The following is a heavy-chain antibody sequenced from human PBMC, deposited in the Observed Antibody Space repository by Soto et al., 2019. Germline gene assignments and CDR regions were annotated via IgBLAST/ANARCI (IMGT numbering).Heavy chain of an antibody. CDR3: ARDLSGGIAARPISAEGDTYNWFDP. J-gene: IGHJ5*02. CDR2: IIPILGIA. V-gene: IGHV1-69*04. CDR1: GGTFSSYT. D-gene: IGHD6-6*01. Sequence: ASVKVSCKASGGTFSSYTISWVRQAPGQGLEWMGRIIPILGIANYAQKFQGRVTITADKSTSTAYMELSSLGSEDTAVYYCARDLSGGIAARPISAEGDTYNWFDPWGQGTLVTVSS.